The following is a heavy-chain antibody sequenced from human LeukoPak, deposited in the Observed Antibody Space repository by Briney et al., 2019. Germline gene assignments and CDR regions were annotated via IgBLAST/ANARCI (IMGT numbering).Heavy chain of an antibody. CDR3: ARHSADIVVVPAAPPYYYYYMDV. J-gene: IGHJ6*03. Sequence: PGGSLRLSCAASGFTFSSYAMHWVRQAPGKGLEWVAVISYDGSNKYYADSVKGRFTISRDNSKNTLYLQMNSLRAEDTAVYYCARHSADIVVVPAAPPYYYYYMDVWGKGTTVTVSS. V-gene: IGHV3-30*04. CDR2: ISYDGSNK. CDR1: GFTFSSYA. D-gene: IGHD2-2*01.